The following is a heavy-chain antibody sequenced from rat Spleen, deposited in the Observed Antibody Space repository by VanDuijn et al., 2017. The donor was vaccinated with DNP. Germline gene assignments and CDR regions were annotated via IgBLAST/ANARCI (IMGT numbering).Heavy chain of an antibody. J-gene: IGHJ4*01. V-gene: IGHV5-25*01. CDR3: ARGNILYAMDA. Sequence: EVQLVESGGGLVQPGRSLKLSCAASGFTFSAYYVAWVRQAPTKGLEWVASISPSGGSTYYRDSVKGRFTVSRDNAKSSRYLQMDSLRSEDTATYDCARGNILYAMDAWGQGTSVTVSS. CDR2: ISPSGGST. CDR1: GFTFSAYY.